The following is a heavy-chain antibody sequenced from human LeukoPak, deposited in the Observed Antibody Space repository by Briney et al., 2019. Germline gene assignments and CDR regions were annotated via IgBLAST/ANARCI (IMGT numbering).Heavy chain of an antibody. CDR3: ATRGGYYDILTGYYGMDV. CDR2: ISSDGINK. D-gene: IGHD3-9*01. J-gene: IGHJ6*02. Sequence: GRSLRLSCAASGFTFSSYDIHWVRQAPGKGLEWVALISSDGINKYFADSVKGRFTISRDNSKNTLYLQMNSLRAEDTAVYYCATRGGYYDILTGYYGMDVWGQGTTVTVSS. CDR1: GFTFSSYD. V-gene: IGHV3-30*03.